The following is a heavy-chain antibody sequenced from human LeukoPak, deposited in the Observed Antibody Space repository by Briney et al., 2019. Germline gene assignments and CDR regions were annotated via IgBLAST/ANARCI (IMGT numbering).Heavy chain of an antibody. Sequence: SETLSLTCAVYGGSFSGYYWSWIRQPPGKGLEWXGELNHSGSTNYNPSLKSRVTISVDTSKNQLSLKLTSVTAADTAVYYCARGGTYYGSGSYYPLMYWGQGTLVTVSS. J-gene: IGHJ4*02. D-gene: IGHD3-10*01. CDR3: ARGGTYYGSGSYYPLMY. CDR1: GGSFSGYY. V-gene: IGHV4-34*01. CDR2: LNHSGST.